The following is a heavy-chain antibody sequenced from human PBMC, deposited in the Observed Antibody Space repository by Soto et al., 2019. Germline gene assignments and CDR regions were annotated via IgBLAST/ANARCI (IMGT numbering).Heavy chain of an antibody. J-gene: IGHJ4*02. Sequence: GGSLRLSCAASGFTFSSYAMSWVRQAPGKGLEWVSAISGSGGSTYYADSVKGRFTISRDNSKNTLYLQMNSLRAEDTAVYYCAKFGCSSTSCSYYFDYWGQGTLVTVSS. CDR2: ISGSGGST. V-gene: IGHV3-23*01. CDR1: GFTFSSYA. D-gene: IGHD2-2*01. CDR3: AKFGCSSTSCSYYFDY.